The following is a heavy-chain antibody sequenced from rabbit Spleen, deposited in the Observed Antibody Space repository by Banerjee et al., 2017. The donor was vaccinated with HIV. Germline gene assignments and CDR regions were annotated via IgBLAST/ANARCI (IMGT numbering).Heavy chain of an antibody. Sequence: QSLEESGGDLVKPGASLTLTCKASGIDFSSYYYICWVRQAPRKGLEWIACIYTAGSGSTWYASWANGRFTISKTSSTTVTLKMTSLTAADTATYFCARSRWSASGGAYYGMDLWGQGTLVTVS. CDR2: IYTAGSGST. J-gene: IGHJ6*01. V-gene: IGHV1S40*01. CDR3: ARSRWSASGGAYYGMDL. D-gene: IGHD1-1*01. CDR1: GIDFSSYYY.